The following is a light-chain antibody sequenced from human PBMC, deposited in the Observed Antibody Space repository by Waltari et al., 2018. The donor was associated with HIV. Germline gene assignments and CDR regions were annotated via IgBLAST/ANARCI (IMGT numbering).Light chain of an antibody. J-gene: IGLJ3*02. Sequence: QSALTQPAPVSGSPGQSITISATGTSTDFGGYNYFSWYQQHQGKAPKLMIYEVSNRPSGVSNRCSGSKSGNTASLTISGLQAEDEADYYCSSYTSSSTLVFGGGTKLTVL. CDR3: SSYTSSSTLV. CDR2: EVS. CDR1: STDFGGYNY. V-gene: IGLV2-14*01.